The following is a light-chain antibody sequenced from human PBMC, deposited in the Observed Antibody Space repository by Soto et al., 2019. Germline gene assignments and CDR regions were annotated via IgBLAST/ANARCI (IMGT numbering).Light chain of an antibody. Sequence: QPVLTQSPSASASLGASVKLTCTLSSGHRTYAIAWHQQQPEKGPRYLMNLNSDGRHTKGDGIPDRFSGSSSGTERYLTIASLQSEDEADYYCQTGGTGLLVFGGGTKLTVL. CDR2: LNSDGRH. J-gene: IGLJ3*02. V-gene: IGLV4-69*01. CDR1: SGHRTYA. CDR3: QTGGTGLLV.